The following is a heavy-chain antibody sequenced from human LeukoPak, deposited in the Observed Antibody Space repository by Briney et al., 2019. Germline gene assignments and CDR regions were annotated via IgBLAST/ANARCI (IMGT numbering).Heavy chain of an antibody. CDR2: IYYSGST. V-gene: IGHV4-39*07. Sequence: SETLSLTCTVSGGSISSSSYYWGWIRQPPGKGLEWIGSIYYSGSTYYNPSLKSRVTISVDTSKNQFSLKLSSVTAADTAVYYCASETGDRVLRKYYFDYWGQGTLVTVSS. CDR1: GGSISSSSYY. CDR3: ASETGDRVLRKYYFDY. D-gene: IGHD7-27*01. J-gene: IGHJ4*02.